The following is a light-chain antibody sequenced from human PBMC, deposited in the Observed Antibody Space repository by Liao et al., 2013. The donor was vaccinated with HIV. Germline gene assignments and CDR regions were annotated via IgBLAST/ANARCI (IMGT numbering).Light chain of an antibody. J-gene: IGLJ3*02. Sequence: SYELTQPPSVSVSPGQTARITCSGDALPNQYAYWYQQKSGQAPVLVIYKDRERPSGIPERFSGSNSGNTATLTISGTQAIDEADYYCQAWDSGPSWVFGGGTKLTVL. CDR2: KDR. CDR3: QAWDSGPSWV. CDR1: ALPNQY. V-gene: IGLV3-25*02.